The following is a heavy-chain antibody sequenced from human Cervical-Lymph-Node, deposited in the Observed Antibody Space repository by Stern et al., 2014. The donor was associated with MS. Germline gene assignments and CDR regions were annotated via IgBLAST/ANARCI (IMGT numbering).Heavy chain of an antibody. CDR1: GFTFSSYG. J-gene: IGHJ4*02. CDR2: VWYDGSNK. CDR3: ARYRSSWYSLDY. Sequence: VQLVESGGGVVQPGKSLRLSCAASGFTFSSYGIHWVRQAPGKGLEWVACVWYDGSNKCYADSVKGRFTISRDNSKNTVFLQMNSLRVEDTSVYYCARYRSSWYSLDYWGQGTLVTVSS. D-gene: IGHD6-13*01. V-gene: IGHV3-33*01.